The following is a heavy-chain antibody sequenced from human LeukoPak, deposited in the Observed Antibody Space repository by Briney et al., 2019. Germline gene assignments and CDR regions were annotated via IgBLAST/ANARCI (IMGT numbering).Heavy chain of an antibody. CDR3: ARVGYIDGGIDY. J-gene: IGHJ4*02. V-gene: IGHV3-30-3*01. D-gene: IGHD5-24*01. Sequence: GGSLRLSCAASGFTFSSYTMHWVRQPPGKGLEWVAVISYDGSNKYYADSVKGRFTISRDNSKNTLYLQMDSLRAEDTAVYYCARVGYIDGGIDYWGQGTLVTVSS. CDR2: ISYDGSNK. CDR1: GFTFSSYT.